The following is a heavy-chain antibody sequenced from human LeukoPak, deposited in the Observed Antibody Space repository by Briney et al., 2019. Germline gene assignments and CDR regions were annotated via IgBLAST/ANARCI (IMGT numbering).Heavy chain of an antibody. J-gene: IGHJ6*04. CDR1: GYTFTAYY. CDR3: VREDGATGMDV. CDR2: INPNSGGT. V-gene: IGHV1-2*02. Sequence: ASVKVSCKASGYTFTAYYILWVRQAPGQGLEWMGWINPNSGGTNYAQKFQGRVTMTRDTSISTAYMELSRLRSDDTAVYYCVREDGATGMDVWGKGTTVIISS. D-gene: IGHD3-10*01.